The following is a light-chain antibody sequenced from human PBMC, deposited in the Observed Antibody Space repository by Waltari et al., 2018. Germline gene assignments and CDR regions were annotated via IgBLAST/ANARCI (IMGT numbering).Light chain of an antibody. J-gene: IGKJ1*01. V-gene: IGKV3-20*01. CDR2: GAS. CDR3: QHYVSLPVT. CDR1: QSVSRA. Sequence: EIVLTQSPGPLSLPPGARATLPCRASQSVSRALAWYQQNPGQAPRLLIYGASNRATGIPDRFSGSGSGTDFSLIISRLEPEDFAVYYCQHYVSLPVTFGQGTKVEIK.